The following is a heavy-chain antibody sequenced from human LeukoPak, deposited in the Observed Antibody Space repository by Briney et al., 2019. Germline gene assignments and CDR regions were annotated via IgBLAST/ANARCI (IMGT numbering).Heavy chain of an antibody. CDR2: ITPVIDVS. Sequence: VKVSCKASGGSLNSHIFTWVRQAPGQGLEWMGKITPVIDVSKYAQKFQGRLTITADKSTATVYMELSGLKSDDTAVYYCARVNLRGSQYNWLDPWGQGTLVTVSS. CDR1: GGSLNSHI. V-gene: IGHV1-69*02. D-gene: IGHD1-26*01. J-gene: IGHJ5*02. CDR3: ARVNLRGSQYNWLDP.